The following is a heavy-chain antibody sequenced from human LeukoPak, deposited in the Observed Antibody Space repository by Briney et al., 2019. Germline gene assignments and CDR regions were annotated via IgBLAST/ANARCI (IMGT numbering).Heavy chain of an antibody. D-gene: IGHD3-10*01. V-gene: IGHV3-64*01. J-gene: IGHJ2*01. Sequence: GGSLRLSCAASGFTFSSYAMYWVRQAPGKGLEYVSAILTYGGSTFYANSVKGIFTISRDNSKNTLYLQMGRLTTEDMAVYYCASRVAGDGSGNWYFDLRGRGTLVTVSS. CDR1: GFTFSSYA. CDR2: ILTYGGST. CDR3: ASRVAGDGSGNWYFDL.